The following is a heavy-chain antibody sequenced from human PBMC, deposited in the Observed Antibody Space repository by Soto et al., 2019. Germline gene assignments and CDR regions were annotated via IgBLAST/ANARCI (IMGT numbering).Heavy chain of an antibody. CDR1: GFTFSGSA. V-gene: IGHV3-73*02. J-gene: IGHJ5*02. CDR3: TRLVLEIAAAGTGSWFDP. CDR2: IRSKANSYAT. D-gene: IGHD6-13*01. Sequence: EVQLVESGGGLVQPGGSLKLSCAASGFTFSGSAMHWFRQASGKGLEWVGRIRSKANSYATAYAASVKGRFTISRDDSKNTAYLQMNSLKPEDTAVYYCTRLVLEIAAAGTGSWFDPWGQGTLVTVSS.